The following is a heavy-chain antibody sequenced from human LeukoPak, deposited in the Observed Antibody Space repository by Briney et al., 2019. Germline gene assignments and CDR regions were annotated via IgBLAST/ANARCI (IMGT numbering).Heavy chain of an antibody. Sequence: ASVKVSCKASGYTFTDCYMHWVRQAPGQGLEWMGWINPNSGGTKYAQEFQGRVTMTRDTSISIAYTELSSLRSDDTAVYYCARGSTLTVTKNLPQEYWGQGTLVTVSS. J-gene: IGHJ4*02. D-gene: IGHD4-17*01. CDR3: ARGSTLTVTKNLPQEY. CDR2: INPNSGGT. V-gene: IGHV1-2*02. CDR1: GYTFTDCY.